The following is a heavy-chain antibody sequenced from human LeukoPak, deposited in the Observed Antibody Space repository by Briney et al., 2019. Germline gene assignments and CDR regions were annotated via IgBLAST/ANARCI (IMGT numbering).Heavy chain of an antibody. D-gene: IGHD6-13*01. CDR2: INPNSGDT. J-gene: IGHJ4*02. V-gene: IGHV1-2*06. Sequence: ASVKVSCKASEYTFTAHYMHWVRQAPGQGLEWMGRINPNSGDTNYAQEFQGRVTMTRDTSISTAYMDLNTLTSDDTAVYFCAREGYSSSWRGYYFDYWGQGTLVTVSS. CDR1: EYTFTAHY. CDR3: AREGYSSSWRGYYFDY.